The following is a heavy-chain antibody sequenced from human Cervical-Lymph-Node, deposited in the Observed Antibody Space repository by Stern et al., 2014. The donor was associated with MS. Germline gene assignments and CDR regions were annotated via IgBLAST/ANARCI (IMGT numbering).Heavy chain of an antibody. D-gene: IGHD3-3*01. CDR1: GYTLTELP. V-gene: IGHV1-24*01. J-gene: IGHJ4*02. CDR2: FDPEENKI. Sequence: QVQLMQSGDEVKKPGASVRVSCKASGYTLTELPLHWVRQAPGKGLEWMGGFDPEENKIIYAQRFEGRVTMTEDTSTDTAYMEMTSLTSDDAAVYYCATRKEDSDFWSGFPHWGQGTLVTVSS. CDR3: ATRKEDSDFWSGFPH.